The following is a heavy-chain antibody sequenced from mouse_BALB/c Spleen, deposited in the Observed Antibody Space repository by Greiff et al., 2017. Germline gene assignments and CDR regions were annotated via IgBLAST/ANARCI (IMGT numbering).Heavy chain of an antibody. CDR3: ARGDGYYEFAY. CDR2: ISSGSSTI. D-gene: IGHD2-3*01. CDR1: GFTFSSFG. Sequence: EVQRVESGGGLVQPGGSRKLSCAASGFTFSSFGMHWVRQAPEKGLEWVAYISSGSSTIYYADTVKGRFTISRDNPKNTLFLQMTSLRSEDTAMYYCARGDGYYEFAYWGQGTLVTVSA. J-gene: IGHJ3*01. V-gene: IGHV5-17*02.